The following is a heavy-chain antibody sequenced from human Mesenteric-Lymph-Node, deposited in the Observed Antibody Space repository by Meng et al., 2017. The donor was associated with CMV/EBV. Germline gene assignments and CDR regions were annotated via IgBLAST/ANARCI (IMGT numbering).Heavy chain of an antibody. CDR2: IIPILGIA. CDR3: AGGIAAAGSRWFDP. D-gene: IGHD6-13*01. CDR1: GGTFSSYT. J-gene: IGHJ5*02. Sequence: QVHLVQSGAEVKTPGSSVKVSCKASGGTFSSYTISWVRQAPGQGLEWMGRIIPILGIANYAQKFQGRVTITADKSTSTAYMELSSLRSEDTAVYYWAGGIAAAGSRWFDPWGQGTLVTVSS. V-gene: IGHV1-69*02.